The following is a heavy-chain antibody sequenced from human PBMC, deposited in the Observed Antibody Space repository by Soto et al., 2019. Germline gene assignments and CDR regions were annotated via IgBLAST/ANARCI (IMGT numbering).Heavy chain of an antibody. Sequence: QVQLVQSGAEVKKPGASVKVSCKASGYTFTNYGISWVRQAPGQGLEWMGWINTYNGNTNYEQKFQGRVTMTTDPSTSTAYMELRSLGSDDTAVYYCGRGDSGWYLDYWGQGTLVTVSS. CDR2: INTYNGNT. D-gene: IGHD6-19*01. V-gene: IGHV1-18*01. J-gene: IGHJ4*01. CDR1: GYTFTNYG. CDR3: GRGDSGWYLDY.